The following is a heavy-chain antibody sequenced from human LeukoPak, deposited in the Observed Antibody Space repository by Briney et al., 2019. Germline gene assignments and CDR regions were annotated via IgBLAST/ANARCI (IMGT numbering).Heavy chain of an antibody. Sequence: PLETLSLTCAVYGGSFSSYYWNWIRQPPGKGLEWIGEINHSGSTNYNPSLKSRVTISVDTSKNQFSLKLSSVTAADTAVYYCATSSTSWYSSLDYWGQGTLVSVSS. CDR1: GGSFSSYY. D-gene: IGHD2-2*02. V-gene: IGHV4-34*01. CDR3: ATSSTSWYSSLDY. J-gene: IGHJ4*02. CDR2: INHSGST.